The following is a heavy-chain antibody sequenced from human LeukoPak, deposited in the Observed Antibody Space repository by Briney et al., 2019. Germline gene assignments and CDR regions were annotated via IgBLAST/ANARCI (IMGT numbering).Heavy chain of an antibody. V-gene: IGHV4-31*03. CDR1: GGSISSGGYY. Sequence: SETLSLTCTVSGGSISSGGYYWSWIRQHPGKGLEWIGYIYYSGSTYYNPSLESRVTISVDTSKNQFSLKLSSVTAADTAVYYCAATIYDFWSGFLDYWGQGTLVTVSS. D-gene: IGHD3-3*01. CDR2: IYYSGST. J-gene: IGHJ4*02. CDR3: AATIYDFWSGFLDY.